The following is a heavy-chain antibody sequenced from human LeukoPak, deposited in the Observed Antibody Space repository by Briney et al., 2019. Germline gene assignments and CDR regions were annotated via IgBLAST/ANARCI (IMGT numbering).Heavy chain of an antibody. CDR1: GFTFSGSA. J-gene: IGHJ4*02. CDR2: IRSKPNSYAT. V-gene: IGHV3-73*01. D-gene: IGHD6-13*01. CDR3: IPSGDSVPAYYFDY. Sequence: GGSLRLSCAASGFTFSGSAMHWVRQASGKGLEWVGRIRSKPNSYATAYAASVKGRFTISRDDSKNTAYLQMNSLKTEDTAVYYCIPSGDSVPAYYFDYWGQGTLVTVSS.